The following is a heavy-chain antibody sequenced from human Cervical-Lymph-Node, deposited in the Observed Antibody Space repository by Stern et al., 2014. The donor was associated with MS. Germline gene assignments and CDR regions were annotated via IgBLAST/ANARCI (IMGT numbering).Heavy chain of an antibody. J-gene: IGHJ4*02. Sequence: QMQLVQPGAEVKKPGSSVKVSCKATFSSYDISWVRQAPGQGLEWMGGIIPVLGAANYAQKFQGRVTITADESTNTVYMEVNSLRSEDTAVYYCARARGGMTERSWRESGFASWGQGTLVTVSS. D-gene: IGHD1-26*01. V-gene: IGHV1-69*01. CDR3: ARARGGMTERSWRESGFAS. CDR2: IIPVLGAA. CDR1: TFSSYD.